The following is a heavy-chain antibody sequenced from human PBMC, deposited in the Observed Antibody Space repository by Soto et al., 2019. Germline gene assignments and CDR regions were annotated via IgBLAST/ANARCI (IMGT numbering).Heavy chain of an antibody. CDR2: IDPSDSYT. J-gene: IGHJ6*02. CDR3: ARLIPKYYSGMDV. Sequence: GAALKVCGKGSGYGFTSDWISWVRQMPGKGLEWMGRIDPSDSYTNYSPSFQGHVTISADKSISTAYLQWSSLKASDTAMYYCARLIPKYYSGMDVWAQGPPVPVPS. D-gene: IGHD2-21*01. CDR1: GYGFTSDW. V-gene: IGHV5-10-1*01.